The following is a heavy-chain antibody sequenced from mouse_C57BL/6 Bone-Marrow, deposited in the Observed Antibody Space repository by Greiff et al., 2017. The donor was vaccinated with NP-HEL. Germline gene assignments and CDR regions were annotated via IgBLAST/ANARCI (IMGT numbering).Heavy chain of an antibody. J-gene: IGHJ4*01. V-gene: IGHV5-4*01. Sequence: EVQRVESGGGLVKPGGSLKLSCAASGFTFSSYAMSWVRQTPEQRLEWVATISDGGSYTYYPDNVKGRFTISRDNAKNNLYLQMSHLKSEDTAMYYCARGRLRYYYAMDYWGQGTSVTVSS. D-gene: IGHD2-4*01. CDR2: ISDGGSYT. CDR3: ARGRLRYYYAMDY. CDR1: GFTFSSYA.